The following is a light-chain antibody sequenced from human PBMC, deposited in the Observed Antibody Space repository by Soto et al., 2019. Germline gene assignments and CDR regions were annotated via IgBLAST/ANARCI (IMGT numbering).Light chain of an antibody. CDR2: WAS. V-gene: IGKV4-1*01. J-gene: IGKJ1*01. Sequence: DIVMTQSPDSLAVSLGERATINCKSSQSVLYSSNNKNYLAWYQQKPGQPPSLLIYWASTRPSGVPDRFSGSGSGTDFTLTISSLQAEDVAVYYCQQYCGTPRTFGQGTKVEIK. CDR1: QSVLYSSNNKNY. CDR3: QQYCGTPRT.